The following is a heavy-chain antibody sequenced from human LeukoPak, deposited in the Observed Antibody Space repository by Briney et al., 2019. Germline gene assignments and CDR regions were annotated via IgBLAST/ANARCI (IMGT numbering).Heavy chain of an antibody. Sequence: ASVKVSCKVSGYTLTELSMRWVRQAPGKGLEWMGGFDPEDGETIYAQKFQGRVTMTEDTSTDTAYMELSSLRSEDTAVYYCATLSAVAKKLADYWGQGTLVTVSS. J-gene: IGHJ4*02. CDR2: FDPEDGET. CDR1: GYTLTELS. CDR3: ATLSAVAKKLADY. V-gene: IGHV1-24*01. D-gene: IGHD6-19*01.